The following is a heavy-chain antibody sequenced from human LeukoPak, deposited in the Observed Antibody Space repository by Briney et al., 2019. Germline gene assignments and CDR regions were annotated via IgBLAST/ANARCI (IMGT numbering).Heavy chain of an antibody. J-gene: IGHJ4*02. CDR1: GFIVTNAW. D-gene: IGHD3-3*02. CDR3: TTGIRGD. Sequence: GGSLRLSCAASGFIVTNAWMNWVRQAPGKGLEWVGRIQSKTDGGKTDYAAPVKGRFTISRDDSKNTLYLQMNSLKTEDTAIYYCTTGIRGDWGQGTLVAVSS. CDR2: IQSKTDGGKT. V-gene: IGHV3-15*07.